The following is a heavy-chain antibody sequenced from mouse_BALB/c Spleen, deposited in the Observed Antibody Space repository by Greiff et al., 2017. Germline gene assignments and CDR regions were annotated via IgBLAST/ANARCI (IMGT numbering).Heavy chain of an antibody. J-gene: IGHJ3*01. CDR1: GFTFSSYY. CDR2: INSNGGST. CDR3: ARQGGEAPFAY. V-gene: IGHV5-6-2*01. Sequence: EVKLVESGGGLVKLGGSLKLSCAASGFTFSSYYMSWVRQTPEKRLELVAAINSNGGSTYYPDTVKGRFTISRDNAKNTLYLQMSSLKSEDTALYYCARQGGEAPFAYWGQGTLVTVSA.